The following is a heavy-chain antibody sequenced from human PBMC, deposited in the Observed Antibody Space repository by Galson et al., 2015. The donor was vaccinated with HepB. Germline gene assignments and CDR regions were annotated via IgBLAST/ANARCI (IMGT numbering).Heavy chain of an antibody. CDR2: INPNSGGT. D-gene: IGHD3-22*01. V-gene: IGHV1-2*06. J-gene: IGHJ1*01. Sequence: SVKVSCKASGYTFTSYYMHWVRQAPGQGLEWMGRINPNSGGTNYAQKFQGRVTMTRDTSISTAYMELSRLRSDDTAVYYCARDRRGWLPHFQHWGQGTLVTVSS. CDR3: ARDRRGWLPHFQH. CDR1: GYTFTSYY.